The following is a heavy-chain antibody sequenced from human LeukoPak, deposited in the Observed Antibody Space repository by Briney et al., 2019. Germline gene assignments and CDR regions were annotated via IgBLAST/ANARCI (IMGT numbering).Heavy chain of an antibody. CDR2: IYHSGST. Sequence: SETLSLTCAVSGYSISSGYYWGWIRQPPGKGLEGFGSIYHSGSTYYNPSLKSRVTISVDTSKNQFSLKLSPVTAADTAVYYCARHGDYYDFDYWGQGTLVTVSS. J-gene: IGHJ4*02. CDR1: GYSISSGYY. V-gene: IGHV4-38-2*01. CDR3: ARHGDYYDFDY. D-gene: IGHD3-22*01.